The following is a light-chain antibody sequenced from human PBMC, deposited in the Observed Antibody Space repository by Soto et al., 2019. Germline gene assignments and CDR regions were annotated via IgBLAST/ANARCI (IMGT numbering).Light chain of an antibody. CDR3: QQRSNWPPFT. Sequence: EIVLTQSPATLSLSPGERATLSCRASQSVSSYLAWYQQKPGQAPRLLIYDASNRATGIPARFSGSWSGTAFTLTISSLEPEDFAVYYCQQRSNWPPFTFGPGTKVDIK. J-gene: IGKJ3*01. CDR1: QSVSSY. CDR2: DAS. V-gene: IGKV3-11*01.